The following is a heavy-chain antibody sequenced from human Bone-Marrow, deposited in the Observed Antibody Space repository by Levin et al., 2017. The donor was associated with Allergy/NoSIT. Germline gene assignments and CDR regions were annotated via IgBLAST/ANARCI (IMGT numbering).Heavy chain of an antibody. V-gene: IGHV3-23*01. CDR1: GFTFNNYA. CDR3: ARDTAKDVVVLVAALDSPFDY. J-gene: IGHJ4*02. Sequence: GGSLRLSCAASGFTFNNYAMSWVRQAPGKGLEWVSTISSTGGSTYYADSVKGRLTISRDNSKNTLNLQMNSLRAEDTAVYYCARDTAKDVVVLVAALDSPFDYWGQGTQVTVSS. CDR2: ISSTGGST. D-gene: IGHD2-15*01.